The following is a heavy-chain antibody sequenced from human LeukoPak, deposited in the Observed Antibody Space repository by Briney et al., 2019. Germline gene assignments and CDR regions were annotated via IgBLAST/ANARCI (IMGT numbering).Heavy chain of an antibody. CDR1: RGSVNSNSYY. CDR3: ARPYYYDSRIDP. CDR2: IYYSGNT. J-gene: IGHJ5*02. Sequence: SETLSLTCTVSRGSVNSNSYYWGWIRQPPGKGLEWIGTIYYSGNTYYNPSLESRVTISVDTSKNQFSLKLSSVTAADTAVYYCARPYYYDSRIDPGGQGTLVTVSS. D-gene: IGHD3-22*01. V-gene: IGHV4-39*07.